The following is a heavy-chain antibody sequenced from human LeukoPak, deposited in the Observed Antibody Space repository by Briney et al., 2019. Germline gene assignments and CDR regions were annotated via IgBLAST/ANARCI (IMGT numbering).Heavy chain of an antibody. CDR3: ARDPAVAGTAFLDY. Sequence: GGSLRPSCAASGFTFSSYAMSRVRQAPGKGLEWVSSISGSSSYIYYADSVKGRFTISRDNAKNSLYLQMNSLRAEDTAVYYCARDPAVAGTAFLDYWGQGTLVTVSS. V-gene: IGHV3-21*01. D-gene: IGHD6-19*01. CDR1: GFTFSSYA. J-gene: IGHJ4*02. CDR2: ISGSSSYI.